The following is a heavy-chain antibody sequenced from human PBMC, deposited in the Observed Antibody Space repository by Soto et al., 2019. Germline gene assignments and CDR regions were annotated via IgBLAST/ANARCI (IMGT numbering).Heavy chain of an antibody. D-gene: IGHD4-17*01. V-gene: IGHV3-23*01. Sequence: GGSLRLSCAASGFTFSSYAMSWVRQAPGKGLEWVSAISGSGGSTYYADSVKGRFTISRDNSKNTLYLQMNSLRAEDTAAYYCAKATTVTTTPYYYYYYMDVWGKGTTVTVSS. CDR1: GFTFSSYA. CDR3: AKATTVTTTPYYYYYYMDV. J-gene: IGHJ6*03. CDR2: ISGSGGST.